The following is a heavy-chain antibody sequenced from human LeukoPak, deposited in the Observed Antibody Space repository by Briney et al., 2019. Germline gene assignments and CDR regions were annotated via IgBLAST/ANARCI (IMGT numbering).Heavy chain of an antibody. Sequence: RGSLRLSCAASGFTFSDYCMSWIRQAPGKGLEWVSYISSSGSTIYYADSVKGRFTISRDNAKNSLYLQMNSLRVEDTAVYYCARRYCSSTSCPDYYYYMDVWGKGTTVTVSS. D-gene: IGHD2-2*01. CDR2: ISSSGSTI. V-gene: IGHV3-11*04. CDR1: GFTFSDYC. J-gene: IGHJ6*03. CDR3: ARRYCSSTSCPDYYYYMDV.